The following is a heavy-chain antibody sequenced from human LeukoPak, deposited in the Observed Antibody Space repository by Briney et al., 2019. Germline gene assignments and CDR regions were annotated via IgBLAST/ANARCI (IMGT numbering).Heavy chain of an antibody. CDR1: GFTFSSYA. D-gene: IGHD2-2*01. V-gene: IGHV3-30-3*01. CDR2: ISYDGSNK. J-gene: IGHJ6*04. CDR3: GKDKRDIVLVQAARDNYYGRDV. Sequence: GGSLRLSCAASGFTFSSYAMHWVRQAPGKGLEWVAVISYDGSNKYYADSVKGRFTISRDNSKNTLYLQMNSLRAEDTAVYYCGKDKRDIVLVQAARDNYYGRDVGHKG.